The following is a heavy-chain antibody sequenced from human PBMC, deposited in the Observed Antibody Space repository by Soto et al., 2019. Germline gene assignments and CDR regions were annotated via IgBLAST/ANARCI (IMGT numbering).Heavy chain of an antibody. CDR1: GFTFSNSA. CDR2: IGRTNNT. J-gene: IGHJ4*02. V-gene: IGHV3-23*01. D-gene: IGHD3-16*02. Sequence: EVHLLESGGGLVQPGRSLRRSCAASGFTFSNSAMTWVRQALGKGAEWVSSIGRTNNTHYADSVKGPFAISRDNSQNTPYLQMNSLTAEDTAVYFCAKVDAYSYRTDHWGQGTLVTVSS. CDR3: AKVDAYSYRTDH.